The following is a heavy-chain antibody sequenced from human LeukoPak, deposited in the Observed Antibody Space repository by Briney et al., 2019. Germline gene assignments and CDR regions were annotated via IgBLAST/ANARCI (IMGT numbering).Heavy chain of an antibody. J-gene: IGHJ3*02. V-gene: IGHV4-4*02. CDR1: GGSISSSNW. D-gene: IGHD4-17*01. Sequence: SETLSLTCAVSGGSISSSNWWSWVRQPPVKGLEWIGEIYHSGSTNYNPSLKSRVTISVDKSKNQFSLKLSSVTAADTAVYYCARRMDYGDYFAFDIWGQGTMVTVSS. CDR3: ARRMDYGDYFAFDI. CDR2: IYHSGST.